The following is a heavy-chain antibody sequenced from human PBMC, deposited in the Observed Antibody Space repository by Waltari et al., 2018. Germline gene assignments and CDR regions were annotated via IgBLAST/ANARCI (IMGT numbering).Heavy chain of an antibody. V-gene: IGHV4-34*01. D-gene: IGHD3-22*01. CDR1: GGSFSGYY. Sequence: QVQLQQWGAGLLKPSETLSLTCAVYGGSFSGYYWSWIRQPPGKGLEWIGEINQSGSTNYNPSLKRRVTISVDASKNQFSLKLSSVTAADTAVYYCARAGYYDSSGYYYYYGMDVWGQGTTVTVSS. J-gene: IGHJ6*02. CDR2: INQSGST. CDR3: ARAGYYDSSGYYYYYGMDV.